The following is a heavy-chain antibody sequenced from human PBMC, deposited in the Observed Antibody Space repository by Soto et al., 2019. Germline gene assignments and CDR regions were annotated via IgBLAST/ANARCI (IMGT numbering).Heavy chain of an antibody. CDR3: ARSAPMDAGDKYYFDF. CDR2: IIPFFGTA. V-gene: IGHV1-69*01. J-gene: IGHJ4*02. D-gene: IGHD3-16*01. Sequence: QVQLVQSGAEVKKTGSSVKVSCKASGGTFSTFGISWVRQAPGQGLEWMGGIIPFFGTANYAQKLQDRMTITAHEYTTTVYMDLRSLRSDDTAMYYCARSAPMDAGDKYYFDFWGQGALVTVSS. CDR1: GGTFSTFG.